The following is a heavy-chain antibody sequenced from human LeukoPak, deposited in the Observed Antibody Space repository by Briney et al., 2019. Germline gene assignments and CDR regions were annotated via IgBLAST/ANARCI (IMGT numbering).Heavy chain of an antibody. J-gene: IGHJ4*02. Sequence: PGGSLRLSCAASGFTFSSYEMNWVRQAPGKGLEWVSYISSSGSYIYYADSVKGRFTISRDNAKNSLDLQMNSLRVEDTAIYYCARVRGRSTWYGGGLDCWGQGTLVTVSS. D-gene: IGHD2-15*01. CDR3: ARVRGRSTWYGGGLDC. CDR1: GFTFSSYE. CDR2: ISSSGSYI. V-gene: IGHV3-48*03.